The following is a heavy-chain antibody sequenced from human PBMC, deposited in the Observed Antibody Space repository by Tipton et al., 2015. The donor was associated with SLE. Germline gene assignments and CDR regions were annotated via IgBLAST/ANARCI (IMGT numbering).Heavy chain of an antibody. J-gene: IGHJ4*02. Sequence: TLSLTCSVSGGSTSPYYYNWIRQPPGKGLEWIGHIHSSGSTIYNSSLRFRVTMSVDRSKNQFSLRLSSVTAADTAMYYCRRRRKYSGNDFDNWGQGTLVTVSS. CDR1: GGSTSPYY. D-gene: IGHD5-12*01. V-gene: IGHV4-4*09. CDR2: IHSSGST. CDR3: RRRRKYSGNDFDN.